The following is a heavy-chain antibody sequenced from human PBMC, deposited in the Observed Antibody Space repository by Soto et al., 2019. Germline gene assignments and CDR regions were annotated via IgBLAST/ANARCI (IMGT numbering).Heavy chain of an antibody. J-gene: IGHJ6*02. CDR2: IWYDGSNK. CDR3: ARDSGYYGMDV. V-gene: IGHV3-33*01. CDR1: GFTFSSYG. D-gene: IGHD6-25*01. Sequence: GGSLRLSCAASGFTFSSYGMHWVRQAPGKGLEWVAVIWYDGSNKYYADSVKGRFTISRDNSKNTLYLQMNSLRAEDTAVYYCARDSGYYGMDVWGQGTTVTVSS.